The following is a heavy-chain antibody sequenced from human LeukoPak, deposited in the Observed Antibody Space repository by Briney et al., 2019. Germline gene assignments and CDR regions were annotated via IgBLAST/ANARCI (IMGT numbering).Heavy chain of an antibody. CDR3: ARCQYNSSPDF. J-gene: IGHJ4*02. CDR1: GDSVSTYY. Sequence: SETLSLTRTVSGDSVSTYYWNWIRQPPGEGLEWIGSISYSGSTYYNPSLKSRVTISVDTSKNQFSLRLSSVTAADTAVYYCARCQYNSSPDFWGQGTLVTVSS. D-gene: IGHD6-13*01. CDR2: ISYSGST. V-gene: IGHV4-59*05.